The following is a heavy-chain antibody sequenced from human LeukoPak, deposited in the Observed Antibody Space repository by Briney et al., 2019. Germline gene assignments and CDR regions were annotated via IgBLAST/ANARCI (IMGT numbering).Heavy chain of an antibody. CDR2: LSDSGGNT. V-gene: IGHV3-23*01. D-gene: IGHD2-2*01. CDR1: GXTFSSYA. J-gene: IGHJ5*01. Sequence: GGSLTLSCTASGXTFSSYALTWARDSPRQGEDWVSTLSDSGGNTYYADSVKRRFTISRDNSKNTLYLQMNRLRAEDTAVYYCAKGQHYSNTWFDSWGQGTLVTVSS. CDR3: AKGQHYSNTWFDS.